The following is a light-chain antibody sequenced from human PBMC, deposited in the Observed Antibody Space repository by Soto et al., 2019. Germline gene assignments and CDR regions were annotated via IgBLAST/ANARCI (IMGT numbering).Light chain of an antibody. CDR1: QGISNY. Sequence: DIQMTQSPSSLSASVRDRVTITCRASQGISNYLAWYQQKPGQVPKLLIYAASTLQSGVPSRFSGSGSGTYFTLTISSLQPEDVATYYCQKYDSAPWKFGQGTKVDIK. CDR3: QKYDSAPWK. V-gene: IGKV1-27*01. CDR2: AAS. J-gene: IGKJ1*01.